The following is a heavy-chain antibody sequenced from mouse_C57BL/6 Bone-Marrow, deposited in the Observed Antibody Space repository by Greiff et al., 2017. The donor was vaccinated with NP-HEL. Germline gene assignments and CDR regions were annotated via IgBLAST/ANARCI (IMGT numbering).Heavy chain of an antibody. D-gene: IGHD1-1*01. CDR3: AKPIGKDYYAMDY. V-gene: IGHV2-3*01. CDR1: GFSLTSSG. J-gene: IGHJ4*01. CDR2: IWGAGST. Sequence: QVQLQQSGPGLVAPSQSLSISCTVSGFSLTSSGVSWVRQPPGQGLEWLGVIWGAGSTNYHSALISRLSISKDNSKSQVFLKLNSRQTDDTATYYCAKPIGKDYYAMDYWGQGTSVTVSS.